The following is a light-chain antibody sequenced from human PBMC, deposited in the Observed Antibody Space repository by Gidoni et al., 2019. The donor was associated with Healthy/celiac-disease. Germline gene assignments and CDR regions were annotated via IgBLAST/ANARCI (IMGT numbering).Light chain of an antibody. V-gene: IGKV3-15*01. J-gene: IGKJ3*01. CDR3: QQYKNWPLFT. Sequence: EIVMTQSPATLSVSPGERATLSCRASQSVSSNLAWYQQKPGQAPRLLIYGASTRATGIPARFSGSGSGTEFTLTISSLQSEDFAVYYCQQYKNWPLFTFXPXTKVDIK. CDR2: GAS. CDR1: QSVSSN.